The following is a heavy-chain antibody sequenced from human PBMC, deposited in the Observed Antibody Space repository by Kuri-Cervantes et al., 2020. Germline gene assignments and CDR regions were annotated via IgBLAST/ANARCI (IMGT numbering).Heavy chain of an antibody. CDR1: GFTFSDYY. CDR3: ARGTAIVGIPAALRFDP. CDR2: ISGSGGST. V-gene: IGHV3-23*01. Sequence: GESLKISCAASGFTFSDYYMSWIRQAPGKGLEWVSAISGSGGSTYYADSVKGRFTISRDNSKNTLSLQADSLRGDDTAVYYCARGTAIVGIPAALRFDPWGQGTLVTVSS. D-gene: IGHD2-2*01. J-gene: IGHJ5*02.